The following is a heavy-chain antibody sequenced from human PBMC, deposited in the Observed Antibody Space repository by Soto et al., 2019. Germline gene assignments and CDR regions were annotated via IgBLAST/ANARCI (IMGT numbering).Heavy chain of an antibody. D-gene: IGHD3-22*01. CDR2: INHSGST. CDR3: AALGGLDYYYSSGHAYFDY. V-gene: IGHV4-34*01. J-gene: IGHJ4*02. CDR1: GGSFSGYY. Sequence: SETLSLTCAVYGGSFSGYYWSWIRKPPGKGLEWIGEINHSGSTNYNPSLKSRVTLSVDMSKNQFSLKLSSVTAADTAVYYCAALGGLDYYYSSGHAYFDYWGQGTLVAVSS.